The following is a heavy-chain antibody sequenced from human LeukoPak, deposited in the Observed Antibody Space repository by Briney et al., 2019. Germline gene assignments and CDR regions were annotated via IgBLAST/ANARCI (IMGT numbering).Heavy chain of an antibody. J-gene: IGHJ4*02. V-gene: IGHV2-5*01. Sequence: SGPTLVKPTQTLTLTCSFSGFSVNTDGMSVGWVRQPSGKALEWLAIIYWYDDKSYSSSLKERLTIRKDASKTQVVLTMTNMDPVDSATYFCSRAKRIDVQNTPYYFDFWGQGILVTVSS. CDR3: SRAKRIDVQNTPYYFDF. CDR1: GFSVNTDGMS. CDR2: IYWYDDK. D-gene: IGHD3-10*02.